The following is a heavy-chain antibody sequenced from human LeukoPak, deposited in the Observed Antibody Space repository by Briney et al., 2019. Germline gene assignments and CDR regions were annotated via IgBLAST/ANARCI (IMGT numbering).Heavy chain of an antibody. CDR2: ISSSSTYI. J-gene: IGHJ4*02. D-gene: IGHD1-20*01. CDR3: VRESIIGTTVSYYFDY. V-gene: IGHV3-21*01. CDR1: GFTFSSYS. Sequence: PGGSLRLSCAASGFTFSSYSMNLVRQAPGKGLEWVSSISSSSTYIHYADSVKGRFTISRDNAKNSLYLQMNSLRAEDTAVYYCVRESIIGTTVSYYFDYWGQGTLVTVSS.